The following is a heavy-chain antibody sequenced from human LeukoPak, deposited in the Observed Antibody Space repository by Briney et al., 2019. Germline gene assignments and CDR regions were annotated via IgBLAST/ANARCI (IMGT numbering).Heavy chain of an antibody. CDR3: ARHYGDYVFDY. CDR2: INWDGGST. J-gene: IGHJ4*02. V-gene: IGHV3-20*04. D-gene: IGHD4-17*01. CDR1: GFTFDDYG. Sequence: GGSLRLSCAASGFTFDDYGMSWVRQAPGKGLEWVSGINWDGGSTGYADSVKGRFTISRDNAKNSLYLQMNSLRAEDTAVYYCARHYGDYVFDYWGQGTLVTVSS.